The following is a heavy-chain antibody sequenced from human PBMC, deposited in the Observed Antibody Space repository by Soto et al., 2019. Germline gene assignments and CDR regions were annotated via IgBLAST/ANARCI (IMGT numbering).Heavy chain of an antibody. CDR2: IWYDGSNK. CDR1: GFPFSSYG. J-gene: IGHJ6*02. D-gene: IGHD4-17*01. Sequence: GSLSVTCAASGFPFSSYGMHWVRQAPGKGLEWVAVIWYDGSNKYYADSVKGRFTISRDNSKNTLYLQMNSLRAEDTAVYYCARDLDGDHHFDYYGMDVWGQGSTVTVSS. V-gene: IGHV3-33*01. CDR3: ARDLDGDHHFDYYGMDV.